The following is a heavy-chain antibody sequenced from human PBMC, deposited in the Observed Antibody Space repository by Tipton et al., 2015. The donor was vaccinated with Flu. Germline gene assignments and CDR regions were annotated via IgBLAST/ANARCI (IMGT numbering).Heavy chain of an antibody. CDR1: GDSMRSYY. Sequence: TLSLTCTVSGDSMRSYYWSWIRQPAGKGLEWIGRIYTSGSTYYNPSLKSRVSMAIDTSKDQFSLKLSPVTAADTAVYYCARQKGGISSGYYYYFAYWGQGTLVTVSS. J-gene: IGHJ4*02. CDR3: ARQKGGISSGYYYYFAY. V-gene: IGHV4-4*07. CDR2: IYTSGST. D-gene: IGHD3-22*01.